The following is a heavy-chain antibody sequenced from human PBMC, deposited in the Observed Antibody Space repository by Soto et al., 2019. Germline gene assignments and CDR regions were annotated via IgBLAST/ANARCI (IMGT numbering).Heavy chain of an antibody. V-gene: IGHV1-69*01. CDR2: IIPIFGTA. Sequence: VSCKASGGTFSSYAISWVRQAPGQGLKWMGGIIPIFGTANYAQKLQGRVTITADESTSTDYMELSSLRSDDKAVYYCARESGIAARNYSFYGMDVWGQGTTVTVSS. CDR1: GGTFSSYA. J-gene: IGHJ6*02. CDR3: ARESGIAARNYSFYGMDV. D-gene: IGHD6-13*01.